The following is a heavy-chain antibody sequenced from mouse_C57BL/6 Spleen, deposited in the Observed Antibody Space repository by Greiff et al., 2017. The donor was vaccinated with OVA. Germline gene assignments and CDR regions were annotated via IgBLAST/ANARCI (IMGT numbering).Heavy chain of an antibody. J-gene: IGHJ2*01. Sequence: VQLKQSGPELVKPGASVKISCKASGYTFTDYYMNWVKQSHGKSLEWIGDINPNNGGTSYNQKFKGKATLTVDKSSSTAYMELRSLTSEDSAVYYCARRVGYGFDYWGQGTTLTVSS. D-gene: IGHD2-14*01. CDR3: ARRVGYGFDY. CDR1: GYTFTDYY. V-gene: IGHV1-26*01. CDR2: INPNNGGT.